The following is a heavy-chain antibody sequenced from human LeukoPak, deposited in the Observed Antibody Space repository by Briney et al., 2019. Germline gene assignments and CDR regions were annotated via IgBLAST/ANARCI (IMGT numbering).Heavy chain of an antibody. J-gene: IGHJ4*02. V-gene: IGHV1-69*13. CDR1: GGTFSSYA. Sequence: SVKVSCKASGGTFSSYAISWVRQAPGQRLGWMGGIIPIFGTANYAQKVQGRVTITADESTSTAYMELSRLRSEDTAVYYCARGNYGSGSYYNYWGQGTLVTVSS. D-gene: IGHD3-10*01. CDR3: ARGNYGSGSYYNY. CDR2: IIPIFGTA.